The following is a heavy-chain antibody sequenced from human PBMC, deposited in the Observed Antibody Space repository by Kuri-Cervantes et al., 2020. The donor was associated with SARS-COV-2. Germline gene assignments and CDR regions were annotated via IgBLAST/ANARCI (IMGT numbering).Heavy chain of an antibody. Sequence: GGSLRLSCAASGFTFSSYAMHWVRQAPGKGLEWVAVISYDGSNKYYADPVKGRFTISRDNSKNTLYLQMNSLRAEDTAVYYCAREWATIFGVVYDYWGQGTLVTVSS. D-gene: IGHD3-3*01. J-gene: IGHJ4*02. CDR1: GFTFSSYA. CDR3: AREWATIFGVVYDY. CDR2: ISYDGSNK. V-gene: IGHV3-30-3*01.